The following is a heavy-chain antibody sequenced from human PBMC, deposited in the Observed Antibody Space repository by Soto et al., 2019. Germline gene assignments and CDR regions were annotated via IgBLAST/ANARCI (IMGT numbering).Heavy chain of an antibody. V-gene: IGHV4-34*01. Sequence: SETLSLTCAVYGGSFSGYYWSWIRQPPGKGLEWIGEINHSGSTNYNPSLKSRVTISVDTSKNQFSLKLSSVTAADTAVYYCAREGVTRNYYYYGMDVWGQGTTVTVSS. CDR1: GGSFSGYY. J-gene: IGHJ6*02. D-gene: IGHD2-21*02. CDR3: AREGVTRNYYYYGMDV. CDR2: INHSGST.